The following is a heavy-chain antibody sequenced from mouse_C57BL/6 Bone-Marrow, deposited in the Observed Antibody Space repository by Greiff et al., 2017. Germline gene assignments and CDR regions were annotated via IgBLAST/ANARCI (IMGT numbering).Heavy chain of an antibody. CDR1: GFSLSTSGMG. CDR3: ARNPVVERYFDV. D-gene: IGHD1-1*01. Sequence: QVQLKESGPGILQSSQTLSLTCSFSGFSLSTSGMGVSWIRQPSGKGLEWLAHIYWDDDKRSNPSLKSRLTISKDTSRNQVFLKITSVDTADTATYYCARNPVVERYFDVWGTGTTVTVSS. V-gene: IGHV8-12*01. J-gene: IGHJ1*03. CDR2: IYWDDDK.